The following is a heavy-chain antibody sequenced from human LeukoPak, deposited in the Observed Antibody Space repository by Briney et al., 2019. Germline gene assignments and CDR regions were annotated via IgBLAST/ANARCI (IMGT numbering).Heavy chain of an antibody. Sequence: PGGSLRLSCAASGFTFSNYTLHWVRQAPGKGLEWVAVISYDGSNKYYADSVKGRFSISRDNSKNTLYLQMNSLRAEDTAVYYCARGGRLEWLSDYFDYWGQGTLVTVSS. CDR2: ISYDGSNK. V-gene: IGHV3-30*07. CDR1: GFTFSNYT. J-gene: IGHJ4*02. D-gene: IGHD3-3*01. CDR3: ARGGRLEWLSDYFDY.